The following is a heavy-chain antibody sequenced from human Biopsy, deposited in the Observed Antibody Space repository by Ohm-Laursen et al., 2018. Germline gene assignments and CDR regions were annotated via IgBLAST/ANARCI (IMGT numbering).Heavy chain of an antibody. CDR3: AKDGYGRGVKYYFDH. D-gene: IGHD3-16*01. Sequence: SLRLSCAASGFVFNNFAMSWVRQAPGKGLEWVSAISGRGVDTSYAGSVKGRFTISRDNSKNTVYLQMNSLTAEDTALYYCAKDGYGRGVKYYFDHWGQGTVVTVSS. V-gene: IGHV3-23*01. J-gene: IGHJ4*02. CDR1: GFVFNNFA. CDR2: ISGRGVDT.